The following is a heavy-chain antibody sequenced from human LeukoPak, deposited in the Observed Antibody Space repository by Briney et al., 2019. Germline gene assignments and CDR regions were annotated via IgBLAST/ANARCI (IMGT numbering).Heavy chain of an antibody. Sequence: ASVKVSCKTSGYTFMTYGITWVRPAPGQGLEWMGWISPYNGDTEYAQRIQGRVSMTTETSTGTAYMELRRLRPDDTAIYYCARVVAGGFKYYFDHWGQGTPVTVS. D-gene: IGHD2-15*01. J-gene: IGHJ4*02. CDR1: GYTFMTYG. CDR3: ARVVAGGFKYYFDH. V-gene: IGHV1-18*01. CDR2: ISPYNGDT.